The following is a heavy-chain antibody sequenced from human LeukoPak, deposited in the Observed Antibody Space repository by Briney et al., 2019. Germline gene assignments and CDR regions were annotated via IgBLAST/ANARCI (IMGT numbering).Heavy chain of an antibody. D-gene: IGHD2-15*01. J-gene: IGHJ4*02. CDR2: ISSSSSYI. Sequence: GGSLRLSCAASGFTFSSYSMNWVRQAPGKGLEWVSSISSSSSYIYYADSVKGRFTISRDNAKNSLYLQMNSLRAEDTAVYYCARDYLLGYCSGGSCSERDYWGQGTLVTVSS. CDR1: GFTFSSYS. CDR3: ARDYLLGYCSGGSCSERDY. V-gene: IGHV3-21*04.